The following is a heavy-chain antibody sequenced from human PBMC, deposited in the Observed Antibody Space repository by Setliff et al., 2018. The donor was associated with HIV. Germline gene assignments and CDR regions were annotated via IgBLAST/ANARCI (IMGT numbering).Heavy chain of an antibody. CDR3: ARGVRVGPTTTANWFDP. CDR1: GGSFSTYY. Sequence: PSETLSLTCAVYGGSFSTYYWRWIRQPPGEGLEWIGEINDSGSTNYSPSLKSRVTITVDTSTNQFSLTLSSVTAADTAVYYFARGVRVGPTTTANWFDPWGQGTLVTVSS. J-gene: IGHJ5*02. CDR2: INDSGST. D-gene: IGHD1-26*01. V-gene: IGHV4-34*01.